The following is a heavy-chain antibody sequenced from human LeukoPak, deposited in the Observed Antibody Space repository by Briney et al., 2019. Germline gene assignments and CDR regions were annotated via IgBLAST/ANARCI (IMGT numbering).Heavy chain of an antibody. Sequence: SETLSLACAVYGGSFSGYYWSWIRQPPGKGLEWIGEINHSGSTNYNPSLKSRVTISGDTSKNQFSLKLSSVTAADTAVYYCARGGGYSSGWYGRAFDYWGQGTLVTVSS. CDR3: ARGGGYSSGWYGRAFDY. CDR1: GGSFSGYY. J-gene: IGHJ4*02. V-gene: IGHV4-34*01. D-gene: IGHD6-19*01. CDR2: INHSGST.